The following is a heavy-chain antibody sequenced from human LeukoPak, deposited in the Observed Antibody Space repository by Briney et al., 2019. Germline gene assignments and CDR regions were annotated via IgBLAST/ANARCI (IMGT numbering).Heavy chain of an antibody. Sequence: ASVKVSCKASGYIFTNFGISWVRQARGPGLEWMGWISGYNGNTKYVQKFQGRVTMTTDTSTSTAYMELRSLRSDDTAVYYCARYGHIYSSGPKRFDYWGQGTLVTVSS. V-gene: IGHV1-18*01. CDR1: GYIFTNFG. CDR2: ISGYNGNT. J-gene: IGHJ4*02. CDR3: ARYGHIYSSGPKRFDY. D-gene: IGHD3-22*01.